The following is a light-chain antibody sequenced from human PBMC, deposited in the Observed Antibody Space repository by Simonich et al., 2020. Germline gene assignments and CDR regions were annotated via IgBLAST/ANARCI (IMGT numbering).Light chain of an antibody. CDR2: DDS. Sequence: SYVLTQPPSVAVAPGKTARITCGGNNIGSKSVHWYQQKPGQAPVLVVTDDSDRPAGLPARFSGSNSGNTATLTISRVEAGDEADDYCQVWDSSSDHPVFGGGTKLTVL. CDR1: NIGSKS. CDR3: QVWDSSSDHPV. V-gene: IGLV3-21*03. J-gene: IGLJ2*01.